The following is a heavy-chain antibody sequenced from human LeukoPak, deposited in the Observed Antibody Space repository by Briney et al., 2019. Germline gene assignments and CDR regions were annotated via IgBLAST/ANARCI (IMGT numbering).Heavy chain of an antibody. J-gene: IGHJ4*02. V-gene: IGHV3-7*01. CDR1: GFIFSSHW. Sequence: GGSLRLSCAASGFIFSSHWMTWVRQAPGKGLEWVANINQDGSEKYYVDSVKGRFTISRDNAKNSLYLRMNSLRADDTAVYYCARDKIVGPTTLDYWGQGTLVTVSS. CDR2: INQDGSEK. D-gene: IGHD1-26*01. CDR3: ARDKIVGPTTLDY.